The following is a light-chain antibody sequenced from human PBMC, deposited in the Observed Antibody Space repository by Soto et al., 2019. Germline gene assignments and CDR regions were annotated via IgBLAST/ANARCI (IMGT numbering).Light chain of an antibody. V-gene: IGKV3-11*01. CDR3: QYRSNWSPGT. J-gene: IGKJ5*01. Sequence: EIVMTQSPATLSVSPGGRATLSCRASQSVSSYLAWYQQKPGQAPRLLIYDASNRATGIPARFSGSGSGTDFTLTISSREPEDVAVYNCQYRSNWSPGTFGQGTRLEIK. CDR2: DAS. CDR1: QSVSSY.